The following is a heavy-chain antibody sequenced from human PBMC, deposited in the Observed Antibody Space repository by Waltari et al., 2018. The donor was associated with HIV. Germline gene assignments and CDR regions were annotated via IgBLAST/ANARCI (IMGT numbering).Heavy chain of an antibody. CDR1: ATTFHSSP. CDR2: IIPALGST. CDR3: ARAGLRQLGRPYYYGLDV. J-gene: IGHJ6*02. D-gene: IGHD6-6*01. V-gene: IGHV1-69*04. Sequence: QAQLVQSGAEVRTPGYSVKVSCQASATTFHSSPPNWVHQAPGQGPEWLGRIIPALGSTNYAPRFRGRVTITADKSTTTAYMELSRLTSEDTAVYFCARAGLRQLGRPYYYGLDVWGQGTTVTVSS.